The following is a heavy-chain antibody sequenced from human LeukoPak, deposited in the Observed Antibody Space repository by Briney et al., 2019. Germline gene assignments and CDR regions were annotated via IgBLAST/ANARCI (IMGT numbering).Heavy chain of an antibody. CDR1: GYTFTGYN. Sequence: ASVKVSCKASGYTFTGYNMHWVRQAPGQGLEWMGWISAYNGNTNYAQKLQGRVTMTTDTSTSTAYMELRSLRSDDTAVYYCARGYYDSSGYYYYYYYMDVWGKGTTVTVSS. J-gene: IGHJ6*03. V-gene: IGHV1-18*04. CDR3: ARGYYDSSGYYYYYYYMDV. D-gene: IGHD3-22*01. CDR2: ISAYNGNT.